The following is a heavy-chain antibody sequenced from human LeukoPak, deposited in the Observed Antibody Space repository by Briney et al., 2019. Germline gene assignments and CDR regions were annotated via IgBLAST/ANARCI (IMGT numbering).Heavy chain of an antibody. CDR2: IYYSGST. J-gene: IGHJ4*02. V-gene: IGHV4-59*08. CDR3: ARLILGWLDHFDS. CDR1: GGSISSYY. Sequence: SETLSLTCTVSGGSISSYYWSWIRQPPGKGLEWIGYIYYSGSTNYNPSLKSRVTISVDTSKNQFSLKLSSVTAADTAVYYCARLILGWLDHFDSWGQGALVTVSS. D-gene: IGHD3/OR15-3a*01.